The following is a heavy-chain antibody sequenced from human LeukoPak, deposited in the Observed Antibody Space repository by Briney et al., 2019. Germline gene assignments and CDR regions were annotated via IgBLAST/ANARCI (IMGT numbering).Heavy chain of an antibody. V-gene: IGHV1-24*01. CDR3: ATLSDSSGWYYDY. Sequence: ASVKVSCKVSGYTLTELSMHWVRQAPGKELEWKGGFDPEDGETIYAQKFQGRVTMTEDTSTDTAYMELSSLRSEDTAVYYCATLSDSSGWYYDYWGQGTLVTVSS. CDR2: FDPEDGET. D-gene: IGHD6-19*01. CDR1: GYTLTELS. J-gene: IGHJ4*02.